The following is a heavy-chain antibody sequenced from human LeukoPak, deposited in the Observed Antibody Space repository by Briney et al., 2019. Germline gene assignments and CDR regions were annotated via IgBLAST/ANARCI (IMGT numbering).Heavy chain of an antibody. CDR1: GFTFNSYA. CDR3: TKDLGRYRNNYFDY. CDR2: ISGSGGGT. J-gene: IGHJ4*02. V-gene: IGHV3-23*01. D-gene: IGHD1-26*01. Sequence: GGSLRLSCAASGFTFNSYAMSWVRQAPEKGLEWVATISGSGGGTYYADSVKGRFTISRDDSKNTLYLQMNSLRAEDTAVYYCTKDLGRYRNNYFDYWGQGTLVTVSS.